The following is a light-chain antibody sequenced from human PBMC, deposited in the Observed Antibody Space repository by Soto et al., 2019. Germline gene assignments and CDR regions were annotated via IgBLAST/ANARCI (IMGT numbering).Light chain of an antibody. V-gene: IGKV1-9*01. CDR3: HQLYNYPRT. Sequence: DIQLTQSPSFLSASVGDRITITCRASQGIASYLAWFQQKPGKAPELLILAASTLRSGVPSRFSGSGSEIEFTLTVSSLQPEDFATYYCHQLYNYPRTFGQGTKVEIK. CDR2: AAS. J-gene: IGKJ1*01. CDR1: QGIASY.